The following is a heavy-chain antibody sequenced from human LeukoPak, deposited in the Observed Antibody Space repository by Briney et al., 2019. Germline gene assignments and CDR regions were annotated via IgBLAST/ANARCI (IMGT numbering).Heavy chain of an antibody. D-gene: IGHD3-16*02. Sequence: GDSLRLSCAASGFTFSSYSMNWVRQAPGRGLEWVSSITGSSTYIHYADSVKGRFTISRDNAKNSLYLQMNSLRAEDTTVYYCARGFADFVWGSYPSSYWGQGILVTVSS. CDR2: ITGSSTYI. J-gene: IGHJ4*02. CDR3: ARGFADFVWGSYPSSY. CDR1: GFTFSSYS. V-gene: IGHV3-21*01.